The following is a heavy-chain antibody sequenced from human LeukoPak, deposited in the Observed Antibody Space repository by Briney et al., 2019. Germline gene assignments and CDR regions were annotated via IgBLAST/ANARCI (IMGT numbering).Heavy chain of an antibody. V-gene: IGHV4-39*01. D-gene: IGHD1-26*01. CDR1: GGSISISNYY. J-gene: IGHJ4*02. CDR2: ISYSGT. Sequence: TETLSLTCTVSGGSISISNYYWGWIRQPPGRGLEWIGSISYSGTYYNPSLKSRLTISVDTSKNHFSLNLRSVTAADTAVYYCARRTSNPVGAIDYWGQGTLVTVSS. CDR3: ARRTSNPVGAIDY.